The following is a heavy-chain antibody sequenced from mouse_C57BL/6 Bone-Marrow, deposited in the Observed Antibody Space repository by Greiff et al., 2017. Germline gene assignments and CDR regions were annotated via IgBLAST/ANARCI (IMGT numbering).Heavy chain of an antibody. D-gene: IGHD2-5*01. CDR1: GFNIKDYY. CDR2: IDPEDGDT. Sequence: EVQLQQSGAELVKPGASVKLSCTASGFNIKDYYMHWVKQRTEQGLEWIGRIDPEDGDTKYAPKFQGKATITADTSSNTAYLQLSSLTSEDTAVYYCARQSNYFYAMDYWGQGTSVTVSS. J-gene: IGHJ4*01. V-gene: IGHV14-2*01. CDR3: ARQSNYFYAMDY.